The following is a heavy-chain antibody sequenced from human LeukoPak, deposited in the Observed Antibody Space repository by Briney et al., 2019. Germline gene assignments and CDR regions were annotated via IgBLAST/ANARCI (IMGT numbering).Heavy chain of an antibody. CDR1: GFTFSSYA. CDR3: AKFLPTHIVVANYYFDY. D-gene: IGHD2-21*01. CDR2: ISGSGGST. J-gene: IGHJ4*02. V-gene: IGHV3-23*01. Sequence: PGGSLRLSCAASGFTFSSYAMSWVRQAPGKGLEWVSAISGSGGSTYYADSVKGRFTISRDNSKNTLYLQMNGLRAEDTAVYYCAKFLPTHIVVANYYFDYWGQGTLVTVSS.